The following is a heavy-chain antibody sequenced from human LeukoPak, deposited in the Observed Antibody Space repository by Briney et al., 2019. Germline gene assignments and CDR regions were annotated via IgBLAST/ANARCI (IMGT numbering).Heavy chain of an antibody. V-gene: IGHV3-7*01. D-gene: IGHD5-24*01. CDR2: IKQDGSET. CDR3: AKVRDRRDGYNFYFYYYMDV. Sequence: GGSLRLSCTASGFTFSDYWMNWVRQAPGKGLEWVANIKQDGSETSYVDSVKGRFTISRDNAKNSLYLQMNSLRAEDTAVYYCAKVRDRRDGYNFYFYYYMDVWGKGTTVTVSS. CDR1: GFTFSDYW. J-gene: IGHJ6*03.